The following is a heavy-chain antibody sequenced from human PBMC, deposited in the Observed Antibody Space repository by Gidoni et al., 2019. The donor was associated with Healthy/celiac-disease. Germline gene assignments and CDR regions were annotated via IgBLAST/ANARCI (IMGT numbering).Heavy chain of an antibody. CDR1: GGSISSSSYY. J-gene: IGHJ2*01. V-gene: IGHV4-39*01. D-gene: IGHD6-6*01. CDR3: ARLYSSSPGYWYFDL. Sequence: QLQLQESGPGLVKPSETLSLTCTVSGGSISSSSYYWGWIRQPPGKGLEWIGSIYYSGSTYYNPSLKSRVTISVDTSKNQFSLKLSSVTAADTAVYYCARLYSSSPGYWYFDLWGRGTLVTVSS. CDR2: IYYSGST.